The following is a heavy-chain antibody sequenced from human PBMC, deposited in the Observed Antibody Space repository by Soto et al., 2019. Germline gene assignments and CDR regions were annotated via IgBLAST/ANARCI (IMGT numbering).Heavy chain of an antibody. CDR3: TIVRVADSALDH. CDR1: GFIFSNNG. V-gene: IGHV3-30*02. J-gene: IGHJ4*02. Sequence: PXGSLRLSGVGSGFIFSNNGMHWVRQTPGKGLEWVAFMSYDGSDTFYADSVKGRFTISRDNSKNTLFLHMSNLRAEDTAMYYCTIVRVADSALDHWGQGTLVTVSS. CDR2: MSYDGSDT. D-gene: IGHD3-10*02.